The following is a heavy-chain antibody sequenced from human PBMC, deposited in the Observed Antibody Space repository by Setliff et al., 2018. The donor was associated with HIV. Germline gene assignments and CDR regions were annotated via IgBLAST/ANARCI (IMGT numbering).Heavy chain of an antibody. CDR3: ARVVQGFASERFTLKNWFDP. J-gene: IGHJ5*02. Sequence: GASVKVSCKASGNTFISYGISWVRQAPGQGLEWMGWISPYNGNTKYSKKFQGRVTVTTGKSTSTAYMELRSLRFDDTAVYYCARVVQGFASERFTLKNWFDPWGQGTLVTVSS. D-gene: IGHD3-16*01. V-gene: IGHV1-18*01. CDR1: GNTFISYG. CDR2: ISPYNGNT.